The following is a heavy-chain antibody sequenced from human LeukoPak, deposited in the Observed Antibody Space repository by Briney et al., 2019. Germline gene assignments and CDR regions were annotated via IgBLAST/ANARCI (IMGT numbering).Heavy chain of an antibody. CDR1: GGSISSNSYY. Sequence: PSETLSLTCTVSGGSISSNSYYWGWIRQPPGKGLKWIGSIYYSGSTYYNPSLKSRVTISVDTSKNQFSLKLSSVTAADTAVYYCARRLGRKFGERFYYYHYMDVWGKGTTVTISS. D-gene: IGHD3-10*01. CDR2: IYYSGST. V-gene: IGHV4-39*07. CDR3: ARRLGRKFGERFYYYHYMDV. J-gene: IGHJ6*03.